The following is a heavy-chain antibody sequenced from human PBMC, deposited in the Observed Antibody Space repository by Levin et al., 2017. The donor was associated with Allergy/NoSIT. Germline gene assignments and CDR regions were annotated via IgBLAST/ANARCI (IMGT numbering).Heavy chain of an antibody. J-gene: IGHJ4*02. D-gene: IGHD1-26*01. CDR1: GFTFSSYA. Sequence: GGSLRFSCAASGFTFSSYAMHWVRQAPGKGLEWVAVISYDGSNKYYADSVKGRFTISRDNSKNTLYLQMNSLRAEDTAVYYCAREQVGAALDYWGQGTLVTVSS. CDR3: AREQVGAALDY. V-gene: IGHV3-30-3*01. CDR2: ISYDGSNK.